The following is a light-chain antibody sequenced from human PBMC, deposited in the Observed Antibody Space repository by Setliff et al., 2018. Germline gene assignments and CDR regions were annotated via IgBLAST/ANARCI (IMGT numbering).Light chain of an antibody. CDR2: GNS. CDR1: RSNVGPNT. V-gene: IGLV1-44*01. CDR3: ATWDDGLNGAV. Sequence: QSVLTQPPSASGTPGQRVTISCSGSRSNVGPNTVDWYQQVPGTAPKLLVFGNSQRPSGVPDRFSGSKSGTTASLVLSGLQSEDEADYYCATWDDGLNGAVFGGGTK. J-gene: IGLJ2*01.